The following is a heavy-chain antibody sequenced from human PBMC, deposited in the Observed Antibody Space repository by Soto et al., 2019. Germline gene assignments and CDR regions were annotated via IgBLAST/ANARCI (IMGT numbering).Heavy chain of an antibody. CDR2: ISSSSSYT. CDR3: ARDRGYCSSTSCPEYFDY. D-gene: IGHD2-2*01. V-gene: IGHV3-11*05. J-gene: IGHJ4*02. Sequence: GGSLRLSCAASGFTFSDYYMSWIRQAPGKGLEWVSYISSSSSYTNYADSVKGRFTISRDNAKNSLYLQMNSLRAEDTAVYYCARDRGYCSSTSCPEYFDYWGQGTLVTAPQ. CDR1: GFTFSDYY.